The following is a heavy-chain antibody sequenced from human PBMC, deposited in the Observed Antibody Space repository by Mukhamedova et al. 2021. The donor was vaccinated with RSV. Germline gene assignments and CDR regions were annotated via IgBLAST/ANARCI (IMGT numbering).Heavy chain of an antibody. CDR3: ARLVTDAFDI. V-gene: IGHV3-23*01. CDR2: GSGAST. D-gene: IGHD3-16*01. J-gene: IGHJ3*02. Sequence: GSGASTYYADSVKGRFTISRDNSKNRLCLQMSSLRAEDTAVYYCARLVTDAFDIWGQGTMVTVSS.